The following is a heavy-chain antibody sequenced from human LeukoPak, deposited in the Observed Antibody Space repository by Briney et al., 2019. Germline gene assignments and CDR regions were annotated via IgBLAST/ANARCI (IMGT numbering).Heavy chain of an antibody. CDR2: IYTSGST. V-gene: IGHV4-61*02. CDR3: ARDPGGPI. CDR1: GGSISSGSYY. Sequence: PSQTLSLSCTVSGGSISSGSYYWSWIRQPAGKGLEWIGRIYTSGSTNYNPSLKSRVTISVDTSKNQFSLKLSSVTAADTDVYYCARDPGGPIWGQGTMVTVSS. D-gene: IGHD1-26*01. J-gene: IGHJ3*02.